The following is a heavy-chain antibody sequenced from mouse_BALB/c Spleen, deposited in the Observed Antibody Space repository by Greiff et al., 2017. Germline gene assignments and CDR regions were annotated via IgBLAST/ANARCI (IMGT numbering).Heavy chain of an antibody. V-gene: IGHV5-6*01. CDR2: ISSGGSYT. CDR3: ARPLDGYYAMDY. J-gene: IGHJ4*01. CDR1: GFTFSSYG. Sequence: EVMLVESGGDLVKPGGSLKLSCAASGFTFSSYGMSWVRQTPDKRLEWVATISSGGSYTYYPDSVKGRFTISRDNAKNTLYLQMSSLKSEDTAMYYCARPLDGYYAMDYWGQGTSVTVSS. D-gene: IGHD2-3*01.